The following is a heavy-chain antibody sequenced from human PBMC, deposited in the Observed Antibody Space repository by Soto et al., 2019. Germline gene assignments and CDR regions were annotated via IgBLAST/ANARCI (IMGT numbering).Heavy chain of an antibody. J-gene: IGHJ4*02. CDR1: GGTFSSYA. D-gene: IGHD4-4*01. V-gene: IGHV1-69*01. Sequence: QVQLVQSGAEVKKPGSSVKVSCKASGGTFSSYAISWVRQAPGQGLEWMGGIIPIFGTANYAQKFQGRVTITADESTSTAYMELSSLRSEDTAVYYCSRDMTVTTSYPFDYWGQGTLVTVSS. CDR3: SRDMTVTTSYPFDY. CDR2: IIPIFGTA.